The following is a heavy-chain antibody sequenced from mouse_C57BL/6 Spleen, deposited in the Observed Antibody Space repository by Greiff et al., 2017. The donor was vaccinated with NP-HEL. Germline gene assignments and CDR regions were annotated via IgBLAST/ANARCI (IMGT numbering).Heavy chain of an antibody. CDR1: GYTFTSYW. J-gene: IGHJ2*01. Sequence: QVQLQQPGAELVRPGSSVKLSCKASGYTFTSYWMDWVKQRPGQGLEWIGNIYPSDSGTHYNQKFKDKATLTVDKSSSTAYMQLSRLTSDDSAVFHCARRRYGNYGDYWGQGTTLTVSS. V-gene: IGHV1-61*01. CDR2: IYPSDSGT. D-gene: IGHD2-1*01. CDR3: ARRRYGNYGDY.